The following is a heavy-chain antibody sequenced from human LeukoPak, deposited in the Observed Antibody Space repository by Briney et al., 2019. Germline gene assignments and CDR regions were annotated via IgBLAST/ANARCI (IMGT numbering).Heavy chain of an antibody. V-gene: IGHV1-69*13. CDR3: ARDRYCSGGSCLYFDY. CDR1: GGTFSSYA. J-gene: IGHJ4*02. CDR2: IIPIFGTA. Sequence: ASVKVSCKASGGTFSSYAISWVRQAPGQGLEWMGGIIPIFGTANYAQKFQGRVTITADESTSTAYMELGSLRSEDTAVYYCARDRYCSGGSCLYFDYWGQGTLVTVSS. D-gene: IGHD2-15*01.